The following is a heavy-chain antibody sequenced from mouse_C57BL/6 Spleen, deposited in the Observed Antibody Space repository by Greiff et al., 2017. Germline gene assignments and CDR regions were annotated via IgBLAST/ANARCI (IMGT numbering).Heavy chain of an antibody. CDR1: GYTFTSYW. D-gene: IGHD1-1*01. V-gene: IGHV1-5*01. CDR2: IYPGNSDT. J-gene: IGHJ2*01. CDR3: ARGGVITAVVAGDTY. Sequence: VQLQQSGTVLARPGASVKMSCKTSGYTFTSYWMHWVKQRPGQGLEWIGAIYPGNSDTSYNQKFKGKAKLTAVTSASTAYMELSRLTNEDSAVYNCARGGVITAVVAGDTYWGQGTTLTVSS.